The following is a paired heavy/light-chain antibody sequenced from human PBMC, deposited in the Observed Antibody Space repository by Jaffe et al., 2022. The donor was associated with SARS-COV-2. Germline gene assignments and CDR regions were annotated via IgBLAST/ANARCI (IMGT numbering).Light chain of an antibody. CDR3: QQYNSYPRM. CDR2: RAS. CDR1: QSIGLW. Sequence: DIQMTQSPSTLSASVGDRVTITCRASQSIGLWLAWFQQKPGKAPSLLISRASSLESGVPSRFSGSGSGTDFTLTISSLQPDDSATYYCQQYNSYPRMFGQGTKVEI. J-gene: IGKJ1*01. V-gene: IGKV1-5*03.
Heavy chain of an antibody. Sequence: EEQLLESGGALVQPGGSLRLSCAASGFTFSTYPLTFSYYALTWVRQASGKGLEWVSTISGSGDSTYYADSVKGRFTVSRDNSKNTLFLHMSSLRVEDTATYYCTTAPRAHWGQGTLVTVSS. V-gene: IGHV3-23*01. CDR2: ISGSGDST. J-gene: IGHJ4*02. CDR3: TTAPRAH. CDR1: GFTFSTYPLTFSYYA.